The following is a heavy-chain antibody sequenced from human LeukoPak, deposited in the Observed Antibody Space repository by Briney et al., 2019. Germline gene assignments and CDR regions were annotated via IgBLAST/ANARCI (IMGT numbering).Heavy chain of an antibody. CDR1: GFTFSSYS. Sequence: GGSLRLSCAASGFTFSSYSMNWVRQAPGKGLEWVSYISSSSSTIYYADSVKGRFTISRDNSKNTLYLQMNSLRAEDTAVYYCAKYYYDSSGYLPYYFDYWGQGALVTVSS. V-gene: IGHV3-48*01. J-gene: IGHJ4*02. CDR3: AKYYYDSSGYLPYYFDY. CDR2: ISSSSSTI. D-gene: IGHD3-22*01.